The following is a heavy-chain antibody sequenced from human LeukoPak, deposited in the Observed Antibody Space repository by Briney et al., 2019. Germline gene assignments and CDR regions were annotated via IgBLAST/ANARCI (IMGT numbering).Heavy chain of an antibody. CDR2: IYYSGST. CDR3: ARYHDSSGYYDRHFDY. CDR1: GGSISSSSYY. Sequence: SETLSLTCTVSGGSISSSSYYWGWIRQPPGKGLEWIGSIYYSGSTYYNPSLKSRVTISVDTSRNQFSLKLSSVTAADTAVYYCARYHDSSGYYDRHFDYWGQGTLVTVSS. J-gene: IGHJ4*02. D-gene: IGHD3-22*01. V-gene: IGHV4-39*01.